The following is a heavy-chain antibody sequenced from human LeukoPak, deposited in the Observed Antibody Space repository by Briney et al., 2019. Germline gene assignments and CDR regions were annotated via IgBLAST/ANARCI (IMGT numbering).Heavy chain of an antibody. J-gene: IGHJ5*02. CDR3: ARDVVGASWRDGENWFDP. CDR1: GGTFSSYA. CDR2: ISPYDGDT. V-gene: IGHV1-18*01. Sequence: ASVKVSCKASGGTFSSYAISWVRQAPGQGLEWMGWISPYDGDTNYGQKFQGRLTMTTDTSTTTACMELRSLRSDDTALYFCARDVVGASWRDGENWFDPWGQGTLVTVSS. D-gene: IGHD1-26*01.